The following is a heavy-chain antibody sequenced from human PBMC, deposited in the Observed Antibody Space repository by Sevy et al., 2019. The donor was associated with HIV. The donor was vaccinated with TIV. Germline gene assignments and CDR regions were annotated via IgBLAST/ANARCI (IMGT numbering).Heavy chain of an antibody. CDR3: ARASPYSSSWYYFDY. D-gene: IGHD6-13*01. CDR1: GFTFSRYW. V-gene: IGHV3-7*03. CDR2: IKQDGSEK. Sequence: GGSLRLSCAASGFTFSRYWMSWVRQAPGKGLEWVANIKQDGSEKYYVDSVKGRFTISRDNAKNSLYLQMNSLRAEDTAVYYCARASPYSSSWYYFDYWGQGTLVTVSS. J-gene: IGHJ4*02.